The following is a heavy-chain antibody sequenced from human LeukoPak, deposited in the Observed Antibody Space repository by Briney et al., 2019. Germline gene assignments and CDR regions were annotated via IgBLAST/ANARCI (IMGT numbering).Heavy chain of an antibody. Sequence: ASVKVSCKASGYTFTGYYMHWVRQAPGQGLEWMGRINPNSGGTNYAQKFQGRVTVTRDTSISTAYMELSRLRSDDAAVYYCARDPIRVVGSYGGDYWGQGTLVTVSS. D-gene: IGHD5-18*01. CDR1: GYTFTGYY. CDR3: ARDPIRVVGSYGGDY. V-gene: IGHV1-2*06. CDR2: INPNSGGT. J-gene: IGHJ4*02.